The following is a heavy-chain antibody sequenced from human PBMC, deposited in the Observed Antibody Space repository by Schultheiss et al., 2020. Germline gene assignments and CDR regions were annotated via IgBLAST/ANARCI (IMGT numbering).Heavy chain of an antibody. CDR2: INHSGST. V-gene: IGHV4-34*01. D-gene: IGHD2-15*01. J-gene: IGHJ5*02. Sequence: SETLSLTCAVYGGSFSGYYWSWIRQPPGKGLEWIGEINHSGSTNYNPSLKSRVTISVDTSKNQFSLKLSSVTAADTAVYYCQRGVVAANNWFDPWGQGTLVTVSS. CDR1: GGSFSGYY. CDR3: QRGVVAANNWFDP.